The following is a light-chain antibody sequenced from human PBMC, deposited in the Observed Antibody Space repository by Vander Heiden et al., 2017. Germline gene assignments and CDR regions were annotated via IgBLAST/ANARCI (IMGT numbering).Light chain of an antibody. CDR3: QQRSNWPPYT. CDR1: QSVSSY. Sequence: ILSTQSPATLSLSPGERATLSCRASQSVSSYLAWYQRQPGQAPRLLSYDASNRATGIPARFRGSGSGTDFTLTISSLEPEDFAVYYCQQRSNWPPYTFGQGTKVEIK. CDR2: DAS. J-gene: IGKJ2*01. V-gene: IGKV3-11*01.